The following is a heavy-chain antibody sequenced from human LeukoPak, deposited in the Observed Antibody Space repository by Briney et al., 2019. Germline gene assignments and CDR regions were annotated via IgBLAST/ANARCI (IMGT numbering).Heavy chain of an antibody. CDR3: AKWGYTGYSNYYFDY. J-gene: IGHJ4*02. CDR1: GFTFDDYA. Sequence: GGSLRLSCAASGFTFDDYAMHWVRQAPGKGRAWVSLISGDGGSTYYADSVKGRFTISRDNSKNSLYLQMNSLRTEDTALYYCAKWGYTGYSNYYFDYWGQGTLVTVSS. V-gene: IGHV3-43*02. CDR2: ISGDGGST. D-gene: IGHD4-11*01.